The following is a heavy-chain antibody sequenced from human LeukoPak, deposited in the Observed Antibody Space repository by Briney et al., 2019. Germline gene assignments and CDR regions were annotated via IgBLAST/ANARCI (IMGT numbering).Heavy chain of an antibody. CDR2: INHSGST. V-gene: IGHV4-34*01. CDR3: ARRSPPLGVLRYFDWFLTFDP. CDR1: GGSFSGYY. J-gene: IGHJ5*02. Sequence: SETLSLTCAVYGGSFSGYYWSWIRQPPGKGLEWIGEINHSGSTNYNPSLKSRVTISVDTSKNQFPLKLSSVTAADTAVYYCARRSPPLGVLRYFDWFLTFDPWGQGTLVTVSS. D-gene: IGHD3-9*01.